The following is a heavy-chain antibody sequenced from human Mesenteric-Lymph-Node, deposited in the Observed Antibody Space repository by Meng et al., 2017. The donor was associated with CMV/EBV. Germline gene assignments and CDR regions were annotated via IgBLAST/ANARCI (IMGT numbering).Heavy chain of an antibody. V-gene: IGHV3-7*03. CDR1: GFTFSSNW. CDR3: ARLMGQEWFGELFYGMDV. D-gene: IGHD3-10*01. J-gene: IGHJ6*02. CDR2: IDRDGSEK. Sequence: GESLKISCAASGFTFSSNWMKWVRQAPGKGLEWVANIDRDGSEKNYAGSVKGRFTISRDNAKNSLYLQMNSLRAEDTALYYCARLMGQEWFGELFYGMDVWGQGTTVTVSS.